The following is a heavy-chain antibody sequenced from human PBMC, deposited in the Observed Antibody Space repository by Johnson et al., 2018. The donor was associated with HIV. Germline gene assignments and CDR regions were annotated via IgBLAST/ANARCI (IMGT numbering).Heavy chain of an antibody. V-gene: IGHV3-66*01. Sequence: MQLVESGGGLVQPGGSLRLSCAASGFTVRSNYMSWVRQAPGKGLEWVSVIYSGGSTYYADSVKGRFTISRDNSKNTLYLQMNSLRAEDTAVYYCARDLVDSRGYYYEGAFDIWGQGTMVTVSS. D-gene: IGHD3-22*01. CDR3: ARDLVDSRGYYYEGAFDI. CDR1: GFTVRSNY. CDR2: IYSGGST. J-gene: IGHJ3*02.